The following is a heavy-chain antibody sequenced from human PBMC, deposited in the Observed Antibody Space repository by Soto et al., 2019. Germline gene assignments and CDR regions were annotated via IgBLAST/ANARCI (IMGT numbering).Heavy chain of an antibody. Sequence: KPSETLSLTCTVSGGSISSSSYYWGWIRQPPGKGLEWIGSIYYSGSTYYNPSLKSRVTISVDTSKNQFSLKLSSVTAADTAVYYCVRQPTYYDFWSGTQYYYYYGMDVWGQGTTVTVS. CDR3: VRQPTYYDFWSGTQYYYYYGMDV. D-gene: IGHD3-3*01. V-gene: IGHV4-39*01. CDR2: IYYSGST. J-gene: IGHJ6*02. CDR1: GGSISSSSYY.